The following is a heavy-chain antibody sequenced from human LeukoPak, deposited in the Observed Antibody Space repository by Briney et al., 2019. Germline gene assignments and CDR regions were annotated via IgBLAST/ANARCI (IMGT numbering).Heavy chain of an antibody. J-gene: IGHJ5*02. Sequence: SETLSLTCAVFGGSFSDYFWSWIRQAPGKGLEWIGEITHSGSTNYSPSLKSRVTISVDTSKNQFSLKLSSVTAADTAVYYCARHVGFITMVRGVINNNWFDPWGQGTLVTVSS. D-gene: IGHD3-10*01. CDR3: ARHVGFITMVRGVINNNWFDP. CDR1: GGSFSDYF. V-gene: IGHV4-34*01. CDR2: ITHSGST.